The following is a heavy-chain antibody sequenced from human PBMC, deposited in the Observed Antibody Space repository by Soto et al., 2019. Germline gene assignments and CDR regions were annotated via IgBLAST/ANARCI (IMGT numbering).Heavy chain of an antibody. CDR1: GGTFSSYA. CDR2: IIPIFGTA. V-gene: IGHV1-69*13. D-gene: IGHD4-17*01. Sequence: SVKVSCKASGGTFSSYAISWVRQAPGQGLERMGGIIPIFGTANYAQKFQGRVTITADESTSTAYMELSSLRSEDTAVYYCARDYGDYVFGLDYWGQGTLVTVSS. CDR3: ARDYGDYVFGLDY. J-gene: IGHJ4*02.